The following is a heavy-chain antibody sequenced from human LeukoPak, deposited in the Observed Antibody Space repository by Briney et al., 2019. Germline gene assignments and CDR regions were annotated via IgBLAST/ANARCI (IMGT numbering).Heavy chain of an antibody. Sequence: GGSLRLSCAASGFTFSNAWMNWVRQAPGKGLEWVGRIKSKTYGGTTDYAAPVKGRFTISRDDSKKTLYLQMSSLKTEDTAVYYCTTEGYGDAFDIWGQGTMVTVSS. J-gene: IGHJ3*02. CDR2: IKSKTYGGTT. CDR3: TTEGYGDAFDI. CDR1: GFTFSNAW. V-gene: IGHV3-15*07. D-gene: IGHD5-18*01.